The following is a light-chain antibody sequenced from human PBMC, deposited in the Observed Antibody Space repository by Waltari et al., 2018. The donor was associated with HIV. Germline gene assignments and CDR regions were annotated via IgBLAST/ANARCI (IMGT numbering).Light chain of an antibody. CDR3: NSYTSTSPLVI. Sequence: SALTQPTSVSGSPGQSITISCTGTNSDIAAYDLVSWYQQHPGKAPKLLIYGVSGRPSGVSSRFSGSKSGNTASLTISGLQAEDEADYYCNSYTSTSPLVIFGGGTKVTVL. CDR1: NSDIAAYDL. V-gene: IGLV2-14*01. CDR2: GVS. J-gene: IGLJ2*01.